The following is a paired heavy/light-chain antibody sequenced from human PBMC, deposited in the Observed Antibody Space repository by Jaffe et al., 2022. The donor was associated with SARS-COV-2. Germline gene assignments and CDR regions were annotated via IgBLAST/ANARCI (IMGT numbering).Heavy chain of an antibody. D-gene: IGHD2-15*01. CDR1: GFTFSSYA. CDR2: ISGRGDKT. CDR3: AKWWLHQAGNWFDP. Sequence: EVQLLESGGGLVQPGGSLRLSCAASGFTFSSYAMTWVRQAPGKGLEWVSAISGRGDKTYDADFVKGRFTISRDNSKNTLYLQMNSLRAEDTAVYYCAKWWLHQAGNWFDPWGQGTLVTVSS. V-gene: IGHV3-23*01. J-gene: IGHJ5*02.
Light chain of an antibody. V-gene: IGKV3-15*01. CDR3: QQYNNWPPWT. CDR2: GAS. J-gene: IGKJ1*01. Sequence: EIVMTQSPATLSVSPGERATLSCRASQSVTSDLAWYQQKPGQAPRLLIYGASTRATGIPARFSGSGSGTEFTLTISSLQSEDSAVYYCQQYNNWPPWTFGQGTKVEIK. CDR1: QSVTSD.